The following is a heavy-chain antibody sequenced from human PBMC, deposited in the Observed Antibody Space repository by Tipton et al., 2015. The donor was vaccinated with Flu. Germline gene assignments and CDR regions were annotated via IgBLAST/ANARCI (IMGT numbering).Heavy chain of an antibody. D-gene: IGHD7-27*01. V-gene: IGHV3-48*02. Sequence: SLRLSCAASGFSFSTHSMSWVRQAPGKGLEWGSYFGLSASNMHYSDSVKGRFTISRDNAKNSLYLQMNSLRDEDTAVYYCATDHAWAFDYWGQGTVVTVSS. J-gene: IGHJ4*02. CDR3: ATDHAWAFDY. CDR1: GFSFSTHS. CDR2: FGLSASNM.